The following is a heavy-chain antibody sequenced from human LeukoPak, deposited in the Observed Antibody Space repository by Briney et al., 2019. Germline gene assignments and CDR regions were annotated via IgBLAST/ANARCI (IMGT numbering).Heavy chain of an antibody. V-gene: IGHV1-24*01. CDR3: AKGLRDPFDY. Sequence: ASVKVSCKISGFGLSVLSIHWMRQAPGKGLEWVGGIRPETGEPIFAQKFRGRVTITEDTFTDTGYLELRGLTSEDTAVYYCAKGLRDPFDYWGQGTLVTVSS. D-gene: IGHD3-16*01. CDR1: GFGLSVLS. J-gene: IGHJ4*02. CDR2: IRPETGEP.